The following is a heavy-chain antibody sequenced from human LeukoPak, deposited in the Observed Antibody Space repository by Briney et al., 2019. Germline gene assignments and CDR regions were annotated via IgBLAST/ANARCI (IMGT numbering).Heavy chain of an antibody. J-gene: IGHJ6*02. CDR3: ARTSGSYYYYGMDV. CDR1: GGSISTYY. V-gene: IGHV4-59*01. D-gene: IGHD1-26*01. CDR2: IYYSGST. Sequence: SETLSLTCTVSGGSISTYYWSWIRQPPGKGLEWIGYIYYSGSTNYNPSLKSRVTISVDTSKNQFSLKLSSVTAADTAVYYCARTSGSYYYYGMDVWGQGTTATVSS.